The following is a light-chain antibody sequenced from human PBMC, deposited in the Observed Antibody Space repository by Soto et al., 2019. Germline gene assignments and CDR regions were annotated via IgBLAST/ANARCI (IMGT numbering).Light chain of an antibody. CDR2: GNS. V-gene: IGLV1-40*01. CDR1: ISNIGAGYD. Sequence: QSVLTQPPSVSGAPGQRVTISCTGSISNIGAGYDVHWYQQLPGTAPKLLIYGNSNRPSGVPDRFSGSKSGTSASLAITGLQAEDEVDYYCQSYDSSLSGYVFGTGTKLTVL. CDR3: QSYDSSLSGYV. J-gene: IGLJ1*01.